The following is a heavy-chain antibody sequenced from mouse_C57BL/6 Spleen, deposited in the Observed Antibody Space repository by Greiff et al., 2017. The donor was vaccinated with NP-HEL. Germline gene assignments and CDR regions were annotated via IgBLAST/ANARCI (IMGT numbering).Heavy chain of an antibody. V-gene: IGHV1-26*01. CDR2: INPNNGGT. J-gene: IGHJ2*01. D-gene: IGHD4-1*01. Sequence: EVQLQQSGPELVKPGASVKISCKASGYTFTDYYMNWVKQSHGKSLEWIGDINPNNGGTSYNQKFKGKATLTVDKSSSTAYMELRSLTSEDSAVYYCARHWDPYYFDYWGQGTTLTVSS. CDR1: GYTFTDYY. CDR3: ARHWDPYYFDY.